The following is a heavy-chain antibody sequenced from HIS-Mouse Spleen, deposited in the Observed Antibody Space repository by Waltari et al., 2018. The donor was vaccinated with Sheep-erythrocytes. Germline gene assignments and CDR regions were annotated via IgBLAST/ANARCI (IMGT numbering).Heavy chain of an antibody. CDR2: IYYDGSNK. V-gene: IGHV3-30*18. J-gene: IGHJ6*02. D-gene: IGHD1-26*01. Sequence: VVQPGRSLRLSCAASGFTFSSYGMHWVRQAPGKGLEWVAVIYYDGSNKYYADSVKGRFTISRDNYKNTLYLQMNSLRAEDTAVYYCAKRYSGSYYYYYYYGMDVWGQGTTVTVSS. CDR3: AKRYSGSYYYYYYYGMDV. CDR1: GFTFSSYG.